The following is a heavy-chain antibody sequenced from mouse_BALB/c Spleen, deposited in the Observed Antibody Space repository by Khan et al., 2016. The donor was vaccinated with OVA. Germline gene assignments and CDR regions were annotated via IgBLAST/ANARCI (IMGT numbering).Heavy chain of an antibody. CDR2: IWAGGST. V-gene: IGHV2-9*02. Sequence: QVQLKESGPGLVAPSQSLSITCTVSGFALTSYGVHRVRQPPGKGMEGRGVIWAGGSTNYNSALMSRLTISKDKSKSQVFVKMYSLQTDDTSMYYCARFHDGYYYNVDSCGHGPSVPVSS. CDR3: ARFHDGYYYNVDS. D-gene: IGHD2-3*01. J-gene: IGHJ4*01. CDR1: GFALTSYG.